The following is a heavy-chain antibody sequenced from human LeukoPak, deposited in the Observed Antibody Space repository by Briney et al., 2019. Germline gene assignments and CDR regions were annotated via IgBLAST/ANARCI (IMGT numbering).Heavy chain of an antibody. CDR3: AKDQGVHLSDI. V-gene: IGHV3-23*01. CDR1: GFTFSSYA. CDR2: ISGSGDST. D-gene: IGHD3-10*01. J-gene: IGHJ3*02. Sequence: GGSLRLSCAASGFTFSSYAMSWVRQAPGKGLEWVSAISGSGDSTYHADSVKGRFTISRDNSKNTLYLQMNSLRAEDTAVYYCAKDQGVHLSDIWGHGTMVTVSS.